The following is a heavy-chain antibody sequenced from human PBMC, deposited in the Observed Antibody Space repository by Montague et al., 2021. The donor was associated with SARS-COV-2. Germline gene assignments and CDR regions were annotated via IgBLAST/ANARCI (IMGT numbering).Heavy chain of an antibody. J-gene: IGHJ4*02. CDR1: GVSISSGSYY. V-gene: IGHV4-61*01. Sequence: ETLSLTCSVSGVSISSGSYYWSWVRQPPGKGLEWIRYVYHTGSTNYNPSLKSRVTLSIDTSKNQFSLNLTSVTAADTAVYYCARGFDYWGQGTLVTVSS. CDR2: VYHTGST. CDR3: ARGFDY.